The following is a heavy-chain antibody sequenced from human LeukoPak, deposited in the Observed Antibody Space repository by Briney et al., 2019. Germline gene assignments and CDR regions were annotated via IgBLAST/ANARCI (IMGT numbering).Heavy chain of an antibody. CDR3: ARRAVAGLYYFDY. J-gene: IGHJ4*02. V-gene: IGHV1-69*13. CDR2: IIPIFGTA. CDR1: GGTFSSYA. Sequence: SVKVSCKASGGTFSSYAISWVRQAPGQGLEWMGGIIPIFGTANYAQKFQGRVTITADEFTSTAYMELSSLRSEDTAVYYCARRAVAGLYYFDYWGQGTLVTVSS. D-gene: IGHD6-19*01.